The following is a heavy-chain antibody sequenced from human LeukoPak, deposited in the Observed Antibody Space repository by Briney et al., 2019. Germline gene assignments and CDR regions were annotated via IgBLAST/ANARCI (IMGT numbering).Heavy chain of an antibody. CDR2: IYNGGST. V-gene: IGHV3-66*01. Sequence: GGSLRLSCAASGFTVSSNYMSWVRQAPGKGLEWVSLIYNGGSTYYADSVTGRFTISRDNSKNTLYLQMNSLRAEDTAVYYCASAYTYGKVDYWGQGTPVTVSS. J-gene: IGHJ4*02. D-gene: IGHD5-18*01. CDR1: GFTVSSNY. CDR3: ASAYTYGKVDY.